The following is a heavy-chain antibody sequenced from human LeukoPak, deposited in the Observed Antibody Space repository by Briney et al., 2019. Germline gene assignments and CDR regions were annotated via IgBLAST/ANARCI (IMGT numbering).Heavy chain of an antibody. D-gene: IGHD6-19*01. J-gene: IGHJ3*02. CDR3: ARLGAVAGIDI. CDR2: IYPGDSDT. V-gene: IGHV5-51*01. Sequence: GESLMISCKSSRYSSTNYWIVWVRQMPGKGLESMGIIYPGDSDTRYSPSFQGQVTISADRSISTAYLQWSSLKASDTAMYYCARLGAVAGIDIWGQGALVTVSS. CDR1: RYSSTNYW.